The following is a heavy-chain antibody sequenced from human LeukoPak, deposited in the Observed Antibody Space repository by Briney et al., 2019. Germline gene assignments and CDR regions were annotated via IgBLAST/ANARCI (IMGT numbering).Heavy chain of an antibody. D-gene: IGHD1-26*01. Sequence: TGGSLRLSCAASGFTFSSYWMHWVRQAPGKGLEWVAIIWSDGTNEKYANSVKGRFTISRDNFENTVYLQMNSLRAEDTAVYYCARASGTGSYILDYWGQGTLLTVSP. CDR3: ARASGTGSYILDY. J-gene: IGHJ4*02. CDR2: IWSDGTNE. V-gene: IGHV3-33*08. CDR1: GFTFSSYW.